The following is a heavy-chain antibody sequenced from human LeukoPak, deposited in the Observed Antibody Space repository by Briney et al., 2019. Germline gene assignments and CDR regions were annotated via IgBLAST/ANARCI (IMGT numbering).Heavy chain of an antibody. CDR1: GYTFTSYG. D-gene: IGHD3-9*01. CDR2: ISAYNGST. CDR3: ARDWVLRYFDWPPSDAFDI. Sequence: ASVKVSCKASGYTFTSYGISWVRQAPGQGLEWMGWISAYNGSTNYAQKLQGRVTMTTDTSTSTAYMELRSLRSDDTAVYYCARDWVLRYFDWPPSDAFDIWGQGTMVTVSS. V-gene: IGHV1-18*01. J-gene: IGHJ3*02.